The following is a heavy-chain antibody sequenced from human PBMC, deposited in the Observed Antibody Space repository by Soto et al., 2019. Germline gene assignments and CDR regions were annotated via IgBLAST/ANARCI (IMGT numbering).Heavy chain of an antibody. D-gene: IGHD5-18*01. CDR3: ARVGYSYGDYYYYGLDG. V-gene: IGHV3-30-3*01. J-gene: IGHJ6*02. CDR2: RSYDGGKK. CDR1: GFPFSSYA. Sequence: GGSLRLSCAASGFPFSSYAMHWVRQAPGKGLEWVAVRSYDGGKKYFADAVKGRFTISRDNSKNTLYLQMNSPRAEDTAVYYCARVGYSYGDYYYYGLDGWGQGTTVTVSS.